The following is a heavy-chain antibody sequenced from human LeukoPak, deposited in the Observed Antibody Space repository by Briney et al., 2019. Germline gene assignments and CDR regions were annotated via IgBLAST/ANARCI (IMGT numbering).Heavy chain of an antibody. V-gene: IGHV3-30*18. J-gene: IGHJ4*02. CDR1: GFTFGSYV. D-gene: IGHD1-26*01. Sequence: GRALRLSCVASGFTFGSYVMHWVRQAPGKGLEWVALISTDGRTKFYVDSVKGRFTVSRDNSKNTVYLQMNSLRTDDTAVYYCAKDLAFSGSLDHWGQGTVVSVSS. CDR3: AKDLAFSGSLDH. CDR2: ISTDGRTK.